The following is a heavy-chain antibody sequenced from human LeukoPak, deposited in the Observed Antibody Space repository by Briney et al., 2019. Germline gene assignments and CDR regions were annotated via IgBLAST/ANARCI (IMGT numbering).Heavy chain of an antibody. J-gene: IGHJ4*02. V-gene: IGHV1-69*06. D-gene: IGHD1-26*01. Sequence: SVKVSCKASGGTFSSYAISWVRQATGQGLEWMGGIIPIFGTANYAQKFQGRVTITADKSTSTAYMALSSLRSEDTAVYYCATGGRYSLPLVSIYYFDYWGRGTLVTVSS. CDR1: GGTFSSYA. CDR2: IIPIFGTA. CDR3: ATGGRYSLPLVSIYYFDY.